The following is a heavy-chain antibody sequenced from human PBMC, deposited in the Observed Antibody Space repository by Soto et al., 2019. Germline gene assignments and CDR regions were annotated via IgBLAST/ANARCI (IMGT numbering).Heavy chain of an antibody. J-gene: IGHJ5*02. Sequence: GASVKVSCKASGYTFTSYGISWVRQAPGQGLEWMGWISAYNGNTNYAQKLQGRVTMTTDTSTSTAYMELRSLRSDDTAVYYCARDGGYCSGGSCYSSDRWFDPWGQGTLVTVSS. D-gene: IGHD2-15*01. V-gene: IGHV1-18*01. CDR1: GYTFTSYG. CDR3: ARDGGYCSGGSCYSSDRWFDP. CDR2: ISAYNGNT.